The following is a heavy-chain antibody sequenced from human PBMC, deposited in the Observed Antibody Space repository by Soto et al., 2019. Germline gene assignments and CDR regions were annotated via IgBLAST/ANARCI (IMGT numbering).Heavy chain of an antibody. CDR2: ISSSGSGI. D-gene: IGHD1-1*01. CDR1: GFTFSSYS. CDR3: AIQGGFDY. J-gene: IGHJ4*02. Sequence: GGSLRLSCAASGFTFSSYSMNWVRQAPGKGLEWVSYISSSGSGIYYADSVKGRFTISRDNAKNSLNLQMNSLRAEDTAVYYCAIQGGFDYWGQGTLVTVSS. V-gene: IGHV3-48*01.